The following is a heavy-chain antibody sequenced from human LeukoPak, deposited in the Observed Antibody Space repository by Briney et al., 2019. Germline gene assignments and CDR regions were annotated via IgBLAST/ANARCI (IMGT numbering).Heavy chain of an antibody. CDR3: ARVRRLRPDAFDI. CDR2: IYHSGST. CDR1: GGSISSGGYY. V-gene: IGHV4-30-2*01. Sequence: SQTLSLTCTVSGGSISSGGYYWSWIRQPPGKGLEWIGYIYHSGSTNYNPSLKSRVTISVDKSKNQFSLKLSSVTAADTAVYYCARVRRLRPDAFDIWGQGTMVTVSS. J-gene: IGHJ3*02. D-gene: IGHD5-12*01.